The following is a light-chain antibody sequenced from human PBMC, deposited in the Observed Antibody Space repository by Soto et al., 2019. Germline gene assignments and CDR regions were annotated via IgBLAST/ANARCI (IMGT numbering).Light chain of an antibody. V-gene: IGKV3-15*01. CDR2: DAS. CDR1: RNIGRK. CDR3: QQYGRSPVA. J-gene: IGKJ1*01. Sequence: EIVMTQSPATLSVSPGEGAALSCRASRNIGRKLAWFQQKPGEAPRLLMYDASIRASDFPARFSGSGSGTDFTLTISSLEPEDFAVYYCQQYGRSPVAFGQGTKVDIK.